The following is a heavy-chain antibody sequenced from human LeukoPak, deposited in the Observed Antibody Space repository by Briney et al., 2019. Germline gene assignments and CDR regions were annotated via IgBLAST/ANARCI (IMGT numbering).Heavy chain of an antibody. V-gene: IGHV1-18*01. CDR2: ISAYNGNT. Sequence: ASVKVSCKASGYTFTSYGISWVRQAPGQGLEWMGWISAYNGNTNYAQKFQGRVTITRNTSISTAYMELSSLRSEDTAVYYCARSTYNWNYEDAFDIWGQGTMVTVSS. J-gene: IGHJ3*02. CDR1: GYTFTSYG. D-gene: IGHD1-7*01. CDR3: ARSTYNWNYEDAFDI.